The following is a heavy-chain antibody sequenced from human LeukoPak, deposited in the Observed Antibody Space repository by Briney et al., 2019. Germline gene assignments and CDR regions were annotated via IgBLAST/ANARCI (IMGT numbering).Heavy chain of an antibody. Sequence: GGSLRLSCAASGFTFSSYAMHWVRQAPGKGLEWVAVISYDGSNKYYADSVKGRFTISRDNSKNTLYLQMNSLRAEDTAVYYCARTPLIAAAGGFDYWGQGTLVTVSS. CDR2: ISYDGSNK. CDR1: GFTFSSYA. CDR3: ARTPLIAAAGGFDY. D-gene: IGHD6-13*01. J-gene: IGHJ4*02. V-gene: IGHV3-30-3*01.